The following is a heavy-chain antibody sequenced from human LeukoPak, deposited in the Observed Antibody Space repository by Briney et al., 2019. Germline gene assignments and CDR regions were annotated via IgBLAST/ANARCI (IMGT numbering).Heavy chain of an antibody. V-gene: IGHV3-33*01. CDR1: GFTFSSYG. CDR3: ARGSDILTGNSGHFDY. D-gene: IGHD3-9*01. J-gene: IGHJ4*02. Sequence: GGSLRLSCAASGFTFSSYGMHWVRQAPGKGLEWVAVIWYDGSNKYYADSVKGRFTISRDNSKNTLYLQMNSLRAEDTAVYYCARGSDILTGNSGHFDYWGQGTLVTVSS. CDR2: IWYDGSNK.